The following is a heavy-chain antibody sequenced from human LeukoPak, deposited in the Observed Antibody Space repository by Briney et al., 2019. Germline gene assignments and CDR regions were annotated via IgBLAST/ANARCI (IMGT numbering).Heavy chain of an antibody. CDR2: MYRGDSDL. CDR1: GYSFTSNW. Sequence: GESLKISCKGSGYSFTSNWIGWVRQMPGKGLEWMGVMYRGDSDLRYSPSFEGQVTISVDKSISTAYLQWSSLKASDTAMYYCAGGDRLYYFDYWGRGTLVTVSS. D-gene: IGHD2-21*02. J-gene: IGHJ4*02. CDR3: AGGDRLYYFDY. V-gene: IGHV5-51*01.